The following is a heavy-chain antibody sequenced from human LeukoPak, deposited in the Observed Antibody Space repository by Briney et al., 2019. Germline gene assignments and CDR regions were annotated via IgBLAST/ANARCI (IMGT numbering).Heavy chain of an antibody. CDR3: ARDRKYCSSTSCYPEDAFDI. V-gene: IGHV4-59*01. D-gene: IGHD2-2*01. CDR2: IYYSGST. J-gene: IGHJ3*02. Sequence: SETLSLTCTVSGGSISSYYCSWIRQPPGKGLEWIGYIYYSGSTNYNPSLKSRVIISVDTSKNQFSLKLSSVTAADTAVYYCARDRKYCSSTSCYPEDAFDIWGQGTMVTVSS. CDR1: GGSISSYY.